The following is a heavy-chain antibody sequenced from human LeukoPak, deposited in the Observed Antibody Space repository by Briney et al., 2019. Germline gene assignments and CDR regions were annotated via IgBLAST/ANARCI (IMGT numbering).Heavy chain of an antibody. V-gene: IGHV3-21*01. CDR3: ARGDLYYYDIHY. J-gene: IGHJ4*02. CDR2: ISSSGDYI. D-gene: IGHD3-22*01. CDR1: GFTFSSYC. Sequence: GGSLRLSCAASGFTFSSYCMTWVRQAPGKGLEWVSSISSSGDYIYYADSLKGRFTISRNNAENSLFLQMNSLRAEDTAVYYCARGDLYYYDIHYWGQGTLVTVSS.